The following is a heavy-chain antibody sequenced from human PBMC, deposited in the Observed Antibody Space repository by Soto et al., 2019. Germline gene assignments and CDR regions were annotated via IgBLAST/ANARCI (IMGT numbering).Heavy chain of an antibody. J-gene: IGHJ4*02. D-gene: IGHD3-16*01. CDR3: ATEGFHSRGNY. V-gene: IGHV1-69*01. CDR2: IIPILGTP. Sequence: QVQLVQSGAEVKKPGASGKVSCKASRVTFSSYTISWVRQAPGQGLEWMGGIIPILGTPDYAQKFPGRVTITADESTSTAYMALSSMGSEDTAIYYCATEGFHSRGNYWGQGTLVILSS. CDR1: RVTFSSYT.